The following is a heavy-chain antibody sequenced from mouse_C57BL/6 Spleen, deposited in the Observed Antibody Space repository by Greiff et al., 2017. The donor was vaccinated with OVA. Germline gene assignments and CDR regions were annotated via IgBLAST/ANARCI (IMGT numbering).Heavy chain of an antibody. CDR2: IWSGGST. Sequence: QVQLQQSGPGLVQPSQRLSITCTVSGFSLTSYGVHWVRQSPGKGLEWLGVIWSGGSTDYNAAFISRLSISKDNSKSQVFFKMNSLQADDTAIYYCARESGSSYWYFDVWGTGTTVTVSS. J-gene: IGHJ1*03. CDR3: ARESGSSYWYFDV. D-gene: IGHD1-1*01. CDR1: GFSLTSYG. V-gene: IGHV2-2*01.